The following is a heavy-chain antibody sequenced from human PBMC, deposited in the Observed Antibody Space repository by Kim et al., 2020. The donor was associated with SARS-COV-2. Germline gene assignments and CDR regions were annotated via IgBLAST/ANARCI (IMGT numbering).Heavy chain of an antibody. J-gene: IGHJ4*02. Sequence: GGSLRLSCAASGFTFSSYGMHWVRQAPGKGLEWVAVISYDGSNKYYADYVKGRVTISRDNSKNTLYLQMNSLRAEDTSVYTCARDQGYFDYCGQGTLVTV. CDR3: ARDQGYFDY. V-gene: IGHV3-33*05. CDR1: GFTFSSYG. CDR2: ISYDGSNK.